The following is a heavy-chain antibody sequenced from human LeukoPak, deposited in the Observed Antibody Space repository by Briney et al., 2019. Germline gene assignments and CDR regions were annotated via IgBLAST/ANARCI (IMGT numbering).Heavy chain of an antibody. CDR2: IYYSGST. CDR3: ARDSRSVGSSSWFDP. V-gene: IGHV4-31*03. D-gene: IGHD2-2*01. CDR1: GGSISSGGYY. Sequence: SQTLSLTCTVSGGSISSGGYYWSWIRQHPGKGLEWIGYIYYSGSTYYNPSLKSRVTISVDTSKNQFSLKLSSVTAADTAVYYCARDSRSVGSSSWFDPWGQGTLVTVSS. J-gene: IGHJ5*02.